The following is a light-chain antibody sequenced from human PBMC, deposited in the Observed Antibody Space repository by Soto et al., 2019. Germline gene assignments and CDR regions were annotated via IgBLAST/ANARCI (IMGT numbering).Light chain of an antibody. CDR1: SSNIGAGYD. CDR2: GNV. Sequence: QAVVTQPPSVSGAPGQRVTISCTGSSSNIGAGYDVHWYQQLPGTAPKLLIYGNVNRPSGVPDRFSGSKSGTSASLAITGLQAEDEADYYCQSYDSSLSGGVFGTGTKLTVL. CDR3: QSYDSSLSGGV. J-gene: IGLJ1*01. V-gene: IGLV1-40*01.